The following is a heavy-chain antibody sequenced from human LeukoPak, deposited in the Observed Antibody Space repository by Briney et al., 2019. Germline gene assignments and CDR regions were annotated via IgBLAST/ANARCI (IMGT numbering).Heavy chain of an antibody. Sequence: PSETLSLTCAVFGGSFSGYYWSWIRQPPGKGLEWIGEINHSGSTNYNPSLKSRVTISVDTSKNQFSLKLSSVTASDTPVYYCARVPPYGSGRGYFDYWGQGTLVTVSS. V-gene: IGHV4-34*01. CDR1: GGSFSGYY. CDR2: INHSGST. D-gene: IGHD3-10*01. CDR3: ARVPPYGSGRGYFDY. J-gene: IGHJ4*02.